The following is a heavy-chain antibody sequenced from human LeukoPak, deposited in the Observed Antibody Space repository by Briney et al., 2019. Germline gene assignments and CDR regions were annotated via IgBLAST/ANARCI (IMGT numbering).Heavy chain of an antibody. CDR1: GFTFSIYA. Sequence: PGGSLRLSCAASGFTFSIYAMSWVRQAPGKGLQGVSSITSRGESTWYVDSVKGRFTITRDNSENTLYLQMHSLRAEDTAVYYCARDRPNYYESDGHYYRRDGDYWGRGTLVSVSS. V-gene: IGHV3-23*01. CDR3: ARDRPNYYESDGHYYRRDGDY. D-gene: IGHD3-22*01. J-gene: IGHJ4*02. CDR2: ITSRGEST.